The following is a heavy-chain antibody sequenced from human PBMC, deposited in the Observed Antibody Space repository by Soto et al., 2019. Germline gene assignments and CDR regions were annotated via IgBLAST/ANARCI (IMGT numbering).Heavy chain of an antibody. V-gene: IGHV3-23*01. Sequence: EVQLLESGGGLVQPGGSLRLSCAASGFTFSSYAMSWVRQAPGKGLEWVSTISGSGGSTYYADSVKGRFTISRDNSKNTLYLQMHSLRAEDTAVYYCAKTLYYYDTGGYQWGQGTLVTVSS. CDR1: GFTFSSYA. J-gene: IGHJ4*02. D-gene: IGHD3-22*01. CDR3: AKTLYYYDTGGYQ. CDR2: ISGSGGST.